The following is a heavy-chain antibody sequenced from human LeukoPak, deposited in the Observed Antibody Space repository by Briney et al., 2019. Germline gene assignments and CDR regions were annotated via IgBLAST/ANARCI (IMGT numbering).Heavy chain of an antibody. D-gene: IGHD2-21*02. Sequence: ASVKVSCKASGYTFTSYGISWVRQAPGQGLEWMGWISAYNGNTNYAQKLQGRVTMTTDTSTSTAYMELRSLRSDDTAVYYCARGVVVTAIIGYYYYGMDVWGQGTTVTVSS. CDR2: ISAYNGNT. CDR3: ARGVVVTAIIGYYYYGMDV. V-gene: IGHV1-18*01. CDR1: GYTFTSYG. J-gene: IGHJ6*02.